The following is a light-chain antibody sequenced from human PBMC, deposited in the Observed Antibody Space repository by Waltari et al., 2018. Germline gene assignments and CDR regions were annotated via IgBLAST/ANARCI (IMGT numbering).Light chain of an antibody. CDR2: EVT. CDR1: SSDVGGYNY. V-gene: IGLV2-8*01. Sequence: QSALTQPPSASGSPGQSVTISCTGTSSDVGGYNYVTLYQQYPGRAPKLMIYEVTKRPSGVPDRFSGSKSGNTASLTVSGLQADDEADYYCSSYAGSNNYWVFGGGTTLTVL. J-gene: IGLJ3*02. CDR3: SSYAGSNNYWV.